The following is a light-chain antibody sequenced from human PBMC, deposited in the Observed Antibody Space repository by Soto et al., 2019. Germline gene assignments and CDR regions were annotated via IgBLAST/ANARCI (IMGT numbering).Light chain of an antibody. J-gene: IGKJ4*01. V-gene: IGKV1-39*01. CDR3: QQTSTTPPT. CDR2: AAS. CDR1: QNIKNY. Sequence: IQMTQSPSSLSASVGDRVIITCRASQNIKNYLNWYQQKPGKAPKVVIFAASNLQSGVPSTFSGSGSGTDFTLTISSLQPEDFATYYCQQTSTTPPTFGGGTKVEIK.